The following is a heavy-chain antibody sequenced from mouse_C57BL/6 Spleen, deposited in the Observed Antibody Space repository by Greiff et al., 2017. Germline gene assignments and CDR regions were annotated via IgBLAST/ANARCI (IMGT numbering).Heavy chain of an antibody. CDR1: GYTFTSYW. V-gene: IGHV1-55*01. J-gene: IGHJ4*01. Sequence: VKLQQPGAELVKPGASVKMSCKASGYTFTSYWITWVKQRPGQGLEWIGDIYPGSGSTNYNEKFKSKATLTVDTSSSTAYMQLSSLTSEDSAVYYCAREGFITTVVGAMDYWGQGTSVTVSS. CDR3: AREGFITTVVGAMDY. CDR2: IYPGSGST. D-gene: IGHD1-1*01.